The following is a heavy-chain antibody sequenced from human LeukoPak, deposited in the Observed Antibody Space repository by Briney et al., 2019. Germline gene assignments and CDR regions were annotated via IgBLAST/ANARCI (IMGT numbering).Heavy chain of an antibody. CDR1: GFTFDDYA. CDR3: AKDRRPSAIRRAFDI. Sequence: PGGSLRLSCAASGFTFDDYAMHWVRQAPGKGLEWVSGISWNSGSIGYADSVKGRFTISRDNAKNSLYLQMNSLRAEDTALYYCAKDRRPSAIRRAFDIWGQGTMVTVSS. D-gene: IGHD2-21*02. J-gene: IGHJ3*02. V-gene: IGHV3-9*01. CDR2: ISWNSGSI.